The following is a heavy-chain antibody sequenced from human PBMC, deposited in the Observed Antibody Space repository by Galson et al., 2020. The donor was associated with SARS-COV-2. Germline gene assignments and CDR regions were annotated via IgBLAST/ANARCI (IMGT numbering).Heavy chain of an antibody. CDR2: INPNSGGT. CDR1: GYTFTGYY. CDR3: ARVRSSGNRNDAFDI. V-gene: IGHV1-2*02. Sequence: ASVKVSCKASGYTFTGYYMHWVRQAPGQGLEWMGWINPNSGGTNYAQKFQGRVTMTRDTSISTAYMELSRLRSDDTAVYYCARVRSSGNRNDAFDIWGQGTMVTVSS. J-gene: IGHJ3*02. D-gene: IGHD6-6*01.